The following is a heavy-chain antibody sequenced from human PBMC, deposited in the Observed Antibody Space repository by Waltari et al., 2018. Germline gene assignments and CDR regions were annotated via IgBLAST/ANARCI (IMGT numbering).Heavy chain of an antibody. CDR2: MRTEADSYAT. V-gene: IGHV3-73*01. CDR1: SP. J-gene: IGHJ5*02. Sequence: SPVGAVRQASGNGGEWVGRMRTEADSYATEYVESLRGRCVVSRDDSRNTANLQISRLGTEDTGIYYCSADVGGHDRWGQGTLVTVSS. D-gene: IGHD1-26*01. CDR3: SADVGGHDR.